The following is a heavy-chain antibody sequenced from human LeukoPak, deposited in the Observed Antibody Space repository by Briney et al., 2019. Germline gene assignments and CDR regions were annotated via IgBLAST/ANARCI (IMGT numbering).Heavy chain of an antibody. CDR1: GYTFTSYG. V-gene: IGHV1-18*01. D-gene: IGHD1-14*01. J-gene: IGHJ6*03. CDR3: AREATGDYYYYMDV. CDR2: ISAYNGNT. Sequence: ASEKVSCKASGYTFTSYGISWVRQAPGQGLEWMGWISAYNGNTNYAQKLQGRVTMTTDTSTSTAYMELRSLRSDDTAVYYCAREATGDYYYYMDVWGKGTTVTVSS.